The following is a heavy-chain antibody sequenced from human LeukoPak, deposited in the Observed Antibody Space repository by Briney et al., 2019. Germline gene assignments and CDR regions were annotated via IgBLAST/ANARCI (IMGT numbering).Heavy chain of an antibody. Sequence: PGRSLRLSCAASGFTFSSYAMHWVRQAPGKGLEWVAVISYDGSNKYYADSVKGRFTISRDNSKNTLYLQMNSLRAEDTAVYYCARSDYITMVVVVQSTVDYWGQGTLVTVSS. CDR3: ARSDYITMVVVVQSTVDY. CDR2: ISYDGSNK. V-gene: IGHV3-30-3*01. J-gene: IGHJ4*02. CDR1: GFTFSSYA. D-gene: IGHD3-22*01.